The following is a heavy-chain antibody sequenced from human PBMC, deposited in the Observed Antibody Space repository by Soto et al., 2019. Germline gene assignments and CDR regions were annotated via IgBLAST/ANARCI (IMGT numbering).Heavy chain of an antibody. J-gene: IGHJ4*02. CDR1: CYTFTSYG. CDR2: ISAYNVNK. V-gene: IGHV1-18*01. Sequence: QVQLVQSGAEVNKPGASVKVSCKASCYTFTSYGIRWVRQAPGQVLVWMGWISAYNVNKNYAQKFQGRVTRTTDTATSTAYMELRSLRSDDTAVYDCARYLAVGLFDDCGQGTLVTVAA. CDR3: ARYLAVGLFDD.